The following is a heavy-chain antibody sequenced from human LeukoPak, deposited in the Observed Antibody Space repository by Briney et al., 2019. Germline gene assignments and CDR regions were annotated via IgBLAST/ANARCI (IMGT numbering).Heavy chain of an antibody. V-gene: IGHV1-69*13. Sequence: ASVKVSCKASGGTFSSYAISWVRQAPGQGLEWMGGIIPIFGTANYAQKFQGRVTITADESTSTAYMELSSLRSEDTAVYYCARNVGVRGVSNWFDPWGQGTLVTVSS. D-gene: IGHD3-10*01. CDR1: GGTFSSYA. CDR3: ARNVGVRGVSNWFDP. CDR2: IIPIFGTA. J-gene: IGHJ5*02.